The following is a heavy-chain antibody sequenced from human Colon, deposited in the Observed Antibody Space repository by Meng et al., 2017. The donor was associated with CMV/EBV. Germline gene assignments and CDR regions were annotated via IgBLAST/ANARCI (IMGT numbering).Heavy chain of an antibody. Sequence: YAMSWVRQAPGKGLEWVSAISGSGGSTHYADSVKGRFTISRDNSKNTLYLQMNNLRAEDTAVYYCAKDYPGLYYGSGGYYNGYYFDYWGQGTLVTVSS. D-gene: IGHD3-10*01. J-gene: IGHJ4*02. CDR2: ISGSGGST. CDR1: YA. CDR3: AKDYPGLYYGSGGYYNGYYFDY. V-gene: IGHV3-23*01.